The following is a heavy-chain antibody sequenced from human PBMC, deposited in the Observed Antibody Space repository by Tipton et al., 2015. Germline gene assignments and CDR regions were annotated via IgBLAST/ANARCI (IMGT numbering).Heavy chain of an antibody. D-gene: IGHD1-1*01. J-gene: IGHJ3*02. V-gene: IGHV4-59*01. CDR3: ARDSTSGRRDEFDI. CDR1: GGFIGIYS. Sequence: TLSLTCTVSGGFIGIYSWNRIRQPPWKGLEWIGFIYNSGSTNYNPPLESRVNISVDTSKKQFSLKLSSVTAADTAVYYCARDSTSGRRDEFDIWGQGKMVTVFS. CDR2: IYNSGST.